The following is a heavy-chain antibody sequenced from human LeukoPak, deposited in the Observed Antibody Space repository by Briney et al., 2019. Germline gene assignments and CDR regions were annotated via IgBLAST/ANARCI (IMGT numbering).Heavy chain of an antibody. D-gene: IGHD1-26*01. Sequence: SETLSLTCTVSGGSISSSRYYWGWIRQPPGKGLELIGSIYYSGSTYYNPSLKSRVTISVDTSKNQFSLRLTSVTAADTAVYYCARLGGGPTFADCWGQGTLVTVSS. V-gene: IGHV4-39*01. CDR1: GGSISSSRYY. CDR3: ARLGGGPTFADC. J-gene: IGHJ4*02. CDR2: IYYSGST.